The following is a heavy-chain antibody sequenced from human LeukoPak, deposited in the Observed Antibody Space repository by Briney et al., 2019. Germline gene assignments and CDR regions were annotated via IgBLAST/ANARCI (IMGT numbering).Heavy chain of an antibody. D-gene: IGHD6-13*01. CDR3: ARVSGYSSSWYRGNYYYYMDV. Sequence: PGGSLRLSCAASGFTFSSYWMSWVRQAPGKGLEWVANIKQDGSEKYYVDSVKGRFTISRDNAKNSLYLQMNSLRAEDTAVYYCARVSGYSSSWYRGNYYYYMDVWGKGTTVTVSS. CDR1: GFTFSSYW. J-gene: IGHJ6*03. V-gene: IGHV3-7*01. CDR2: IKQDGSEK.